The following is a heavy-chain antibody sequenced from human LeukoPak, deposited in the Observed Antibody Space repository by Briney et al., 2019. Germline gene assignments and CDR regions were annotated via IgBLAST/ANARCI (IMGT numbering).Heavy chain of an antibody. V-gene: IGHV3-23*01. Sequence: GGSLRLSCAASGFTFGSYAMSWVRQAPGKGLEWVSAISGSGGSTYYADSVKGRFTISRDNSKNTLYLQMNSLRAEDTAVYYCAKVGGLVPAARNPIDYWGQGTLVTVSS. CDR2: ISGSGGST. CDR3: AKVGGLVPAARNPIDY. CDR1: GFTFGSYA. J-gene: IGHJ4*02. D-gene: IGHD2-2*01.